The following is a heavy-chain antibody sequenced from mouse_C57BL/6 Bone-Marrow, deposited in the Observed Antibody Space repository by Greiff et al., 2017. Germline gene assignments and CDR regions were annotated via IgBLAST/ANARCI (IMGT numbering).Heavy chain of an antibody. CDR2: ISSGSSTI. Sequence: VQLQQSGGGLVKPGGSLKLSCAASGFTFSDYGMHWVRQAPEKGLEWVAYISSGSSTIYYADTVKGRFTISRDNAKNTLFLQMTSLRSEDTAMYYCARGYYSNFLYAMDYWGQGTSVTGSS. J-gene: IGHJ4*01. CDR3: ARGYYSNFLYAMDY. D-gene: IGHD2-5*01. V-gene: IGHV5-17*01. CDR1: GFTFSDYG.